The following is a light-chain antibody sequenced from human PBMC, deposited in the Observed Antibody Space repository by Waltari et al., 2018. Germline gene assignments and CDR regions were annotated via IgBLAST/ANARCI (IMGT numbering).Light chain of an antibody. Sequence: EIVVTQSPGTLSLSPGERATLSCRASQSVSSGYLAWYQHKPGQAPRLLIYGASNMATGIPDRFSGSGSGTDFTLTSSRLEPEDFAVYYCQLYGRSLLTFGGGTKVEIK. CDR1: QSVSSGY. V-gene: IGKV3-20*01. J-gene: IGKJ4*01. CDR2: GAS. CDR3: QLYGRSLLT.